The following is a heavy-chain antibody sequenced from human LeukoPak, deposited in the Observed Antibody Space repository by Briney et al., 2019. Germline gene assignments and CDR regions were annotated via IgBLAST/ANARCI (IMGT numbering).Heavy chain of an antibody. CDR2: IIPILGIA. V-gene: IGHV1-69*04. Sequence: GASVKVSCKASGGTFSSYAISWVRQAPGQGLEWMGRIIPILGIANYAQKFQGRVTITADKSTSTAYMELSSLRSEDTAVYYCASSGLALLRDYYFDYWGQGTLVTVSS. D-gene: IGHD2-21*01. CDR3: ASSGLALLRDYYFDY. J-gene: IGHJ4*02. CDR1: GGTFSSYA.